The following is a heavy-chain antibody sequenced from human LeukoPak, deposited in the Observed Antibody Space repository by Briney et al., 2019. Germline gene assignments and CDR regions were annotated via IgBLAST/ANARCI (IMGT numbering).Heavy chain of an antibody. Sequence: GGSLRLSCEASGFPFSIYAMTWVRQAPGKGLEWVSSIIGSRGTTYYADSVKGRFTISRDNSRNTVYLQMNSLRGEDTAVYYCAKRKAHYFDYWGQGTLVTVSS. CDR1: GFPFSIYA. V-gene: IGHV3-23*01. J-gene: IGHJ4*02. CDR3: AKRKAHYFDY. CDR2: IIGSRGTT.